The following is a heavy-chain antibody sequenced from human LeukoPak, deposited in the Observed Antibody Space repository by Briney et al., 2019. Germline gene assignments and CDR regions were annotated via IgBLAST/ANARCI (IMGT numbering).Heavy chain of an antibody. CDR3: ARESYCSGGSCYSGRAFDI. Sequence: GGSLRLSCAASGFTFSSYAMSWVRQAPGKGLVWVSRLKTDGSNTFYADSVKGRFTISRDNAKNTLYLQMNSLRAEDTAVYYCARESYCSGGSCYSGRAFDIWGQGTMVTVSS. V-gene: IGHV3-74*01. J-gene: IGHJ3*02. CDR1: GFTFSSYA. D-gene: IGHD2-15*01. CDR2: LKTDGSNT.